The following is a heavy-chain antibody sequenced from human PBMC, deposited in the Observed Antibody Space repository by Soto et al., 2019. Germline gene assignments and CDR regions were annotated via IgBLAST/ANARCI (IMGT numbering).Heavy chain of an antibody. CDR2: ISSYSEYI. CDR3: ARGEVNYYDSNGYTPFDF. CDR1: GFTFTTYS. J-gene: IGHJ4*02. Sequence: PGGSLRLSCAASGFTFTTYSMNWVRQAPGKGLEWVSSISSYSEYIYYGDSLRGRFTISRDNAKNSLYLQMNSLRAEDTAVYYCARGEVNYYDSNGYTPFDFWGRGTLVTVSS. V-gene: IGHV3-21*04. D-gene: IGHD3-22*01.